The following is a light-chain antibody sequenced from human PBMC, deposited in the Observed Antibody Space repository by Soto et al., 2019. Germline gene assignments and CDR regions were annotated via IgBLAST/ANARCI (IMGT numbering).Light chain of an antibody. V-gene: IGKV3-15*01. J-gene: IGKJ4*01. CDR2: RTS. CDR3: QHYANWPLT. CDR1: QGIGNT. Sequence: EIVMTQSPATLSVSPGEGATLSCRASQGIGNTFAWYQQKPGQTTRLLIYRTSISATGVPARFSGSASGTEFNITITSLQSEDFAVSYCQHYANWPLTFGGGNKIESK.